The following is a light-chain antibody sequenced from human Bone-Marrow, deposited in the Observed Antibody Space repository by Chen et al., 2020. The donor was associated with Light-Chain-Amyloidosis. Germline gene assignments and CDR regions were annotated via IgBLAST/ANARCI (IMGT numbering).Light chain of an antibody. CDR3: QVWDRSSDRPV. CDR2: DDS. J-gene: IGLJ2*01. CDR1: NIGSTS. Sequence: SYVLTQPSLVSVAPGQTATLACGGNNIGSTSEHWYQQTPGQAPLLVVYDDSDRPSGIPERLSGSNSGNTATLTISRVEAGDEADYYCQVWDRSSDRPVFGGGTKLTVL. V-gene: IGLV3-21*02.